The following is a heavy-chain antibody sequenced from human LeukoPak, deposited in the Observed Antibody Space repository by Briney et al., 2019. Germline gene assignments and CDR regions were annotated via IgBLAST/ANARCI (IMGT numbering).Heavy chain of an antibody. CDR1: GDSISTYY. J-gene: IGHJ4*02. CDR3: ARHGGSWTFDY. D-gene: IGHD1-26*01. Sequence: KPSETLSLTCTVSGDSISTYYWTWIRQPPGRGLEWTGYIDYSGTTNYNPSLKSRVTMSVVTPKNQFSLKLGSVTAADTAVYYCARHGGSWTFDYWGQGILATVSS. V-gene: IGHV4-59*08. CDR2: IDYSGTT.